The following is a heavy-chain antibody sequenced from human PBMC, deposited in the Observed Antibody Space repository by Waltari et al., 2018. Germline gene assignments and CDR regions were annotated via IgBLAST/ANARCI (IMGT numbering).Heavy chain of an antibody. D-gene: IGHD2-15*01. CDR1: GGSFSGYY. Sequence: QVQLQQWGAGLLKPSETLSLTCAVYGGSFSGYYWSWIRQPPGKGLEWIGEINHSGSTNYNPSLKSRVTISVDTSKNQFSLKLSSVTAADTAVYYCARNPRYCSGGSCAENYWGQGTLVTVSS. J-gene: IGHJ4*02. CDR3: ARNPRYCSGGSCAENY. CDR2: INHSGST. V-gene: IGHV4-34*01.